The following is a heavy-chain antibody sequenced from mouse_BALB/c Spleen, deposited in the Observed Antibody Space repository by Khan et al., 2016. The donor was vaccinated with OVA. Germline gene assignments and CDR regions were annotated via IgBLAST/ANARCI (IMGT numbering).Heavy chain of an antibody. Sequence: QVQLQQSGAELARPGASVKMSCKASGYTFTSYTIHWIKVRPGQGLEWIGFINPSNGYTNYNQKFKDKATLTADKSSTTVHMQLSSLTSDDSAVYNCVRDGAYHRNDDWFAYWGQGTLVTVSA. CDR1: GYTFTSYT. V-gene: IGHV1-4*01. CDR2: INPSNGYT. D-gene: IGHD2-14*01. J-gene: IGHJ3*01. CDR3: VRDGAYHRNDDWFAY.